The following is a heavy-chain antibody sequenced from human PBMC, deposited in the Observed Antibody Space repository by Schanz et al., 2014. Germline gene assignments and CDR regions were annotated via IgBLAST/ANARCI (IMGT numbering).Heavy chain of an antibody. V-gene: IGHV3-21*02. Sequence: VQLVESGGGVVQPGNSLRLSCAASGFIFSSYNMNWVRQSPGKGLEWVSFLSSDSRHVYYVESAKGRFTISRDNAKNSLYLQMDSLRGDDTAVYYCARDGIAATTDFEYWGQGVLVTVSS. CDR2: LSSDSRHV. J-gene: IGHJ4*02. CDR3: ARDGIAATTDFEY. CDR1: GFIFSSYN. D-gene: IGHD1-1*01.